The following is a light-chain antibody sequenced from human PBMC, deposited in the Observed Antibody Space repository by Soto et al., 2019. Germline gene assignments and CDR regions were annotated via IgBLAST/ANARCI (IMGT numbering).Light chain of an antibody. CDR1: SSDVGGCNC. J-gene: IGLJ1*01. CDR2: EVN. V-gene: IGLV2-14*01. CDR3: SSFTSTRTYV. Sequence: QSVLTQPASVSGSPGQSITISCTGTSSDVGGCNCVSWYQHHPGKAPKLMIYEVNNRPSGVSSRFSGSKSGNTASLTISGLQAEDEADYYCSSFTSTRTYVFGTGTKLTVL.